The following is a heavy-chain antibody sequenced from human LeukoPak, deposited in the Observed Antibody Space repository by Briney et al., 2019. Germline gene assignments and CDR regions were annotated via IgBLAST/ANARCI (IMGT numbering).Heavy chain of an antibody. CDR3: AKTRLEAYYYYYMDV. CDR1: GFTFSDAW. CDR2: ISGSGGST. D-gene: IGHD1-1*01. J-gene: IGHJ6*03. V-gene: IGHV3-23*01. Sequence: PGGSLRLSCAASGFTFSDAWMNWVRQAPGKGLEWVSAISGSGGSTYYADSVKGRFTISRDNSKNTLYLQMNSLRAEDTAVYYCAKTRLEAYYYYYMDVWGKGTTVTVSS.